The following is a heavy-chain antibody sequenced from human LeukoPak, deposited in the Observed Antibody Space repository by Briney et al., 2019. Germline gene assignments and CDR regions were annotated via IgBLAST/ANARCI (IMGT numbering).Heavy chain of an antibody. Sequence: PGGSLRLSCATSGFAFRSYSMNWVRQAPGKGLEWVSSISSRSSYIYYADSVKGRFTISRDSAKNSLYLQMNSLRAEDTAVYYCARFRYNYGLYYFDYWGQGTLVTVSS. J-gene: IGHJ4*02. CDR1: GFAFRSYS. V-gene: IGHV3-21*01. CDR3: ARFRYNYGLYYFDY. CDR2: ISSRSSYI. D-gene: IGHD5-18*01.